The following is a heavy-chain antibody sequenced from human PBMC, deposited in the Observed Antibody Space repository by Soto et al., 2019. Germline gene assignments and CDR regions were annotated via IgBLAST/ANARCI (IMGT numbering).Heavy chain of an antibody. Sequence: GGSLRLSCAASKFTFSSYGMHWVRQAPGKGLEWVAVISYDGGNKYYADSVKGRFTISRDNSKNTLYLQMNSLRAEDTAVYYCAKDLIAXRGPIPGLYYYYYGMDVWGQGTTVTVSS. CDR1: KFTFSSYG. V-gene: IGHV3-30*18. D-gene: IGHD6-6*01. J-gene: IGHJ6*02. CDR2: ISYDGGNK. CDR3: AKDLIAXRGPIPGLYYYYYGMDV.